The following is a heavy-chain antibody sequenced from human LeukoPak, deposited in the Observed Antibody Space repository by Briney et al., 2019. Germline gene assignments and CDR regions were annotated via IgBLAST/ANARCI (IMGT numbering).Heavy chain of an antibody. J-gene: IGHJ3*02. CDR2: ISWDGGGT. CDR1: GFTFDDYA. CDR3: AKAQWGDIVVVPAARADAFDI. Sequence: PGGSLRLSCAASGFTFDDYAMHWVRQAPGKGLEWVSLISWDGGGTYYADSVKDRFTISRDNSENSLYLQMNSLRAEDTALYYCAKAQWGDIVVVPAARADAFDIWGQGTMVTVSS. D-gene: IGHD2-2*01. V-gene: IGHV3-43D*04.